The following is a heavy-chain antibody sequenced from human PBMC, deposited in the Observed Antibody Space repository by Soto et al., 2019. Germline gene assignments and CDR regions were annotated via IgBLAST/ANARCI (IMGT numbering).Heavy chain of an antibody. CDR1: GGSISSGDYY. D-gene: IGHD1-26*01. Sequence: SETLSLTCSVSGGSISSGDYYWSWIRQPPGKGLEWIGYIYYSGSTYYNPSLKSRVTISVDTSKNQFSLKLSSVTAADTAVYYCAHYRSGRAFDSWGQGTMVTVSS. CDR2: IYYSGST. CDR3: AHYRSGRAFDS. J-gene: IGHJ3*02. V-gene: IGHV4-30-4*01.